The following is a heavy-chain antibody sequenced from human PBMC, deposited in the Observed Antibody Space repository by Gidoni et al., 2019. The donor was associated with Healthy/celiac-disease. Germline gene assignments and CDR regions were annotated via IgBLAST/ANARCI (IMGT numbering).Heavy chain of an antibody. Sequence: EVQLLESGGGLVQPGGSLRLSCTASGFTFSNYAMSWVRPAPGKGLEWVSGITGSGGSTYFADSVKGRFTISRDNSKNTLYLQMNSLRAEDTAVYYCAKDWGYTSSFFDYWGQGTLVTVSS. J-gene: IGHJ4*02. CDR3: AKDWGYTSSFFDY. CDR1: GFTFSNYA. D-gene: IGHD6-13*01. CDR2: ITGSGGST. V-gene: IGHV3-23*01.